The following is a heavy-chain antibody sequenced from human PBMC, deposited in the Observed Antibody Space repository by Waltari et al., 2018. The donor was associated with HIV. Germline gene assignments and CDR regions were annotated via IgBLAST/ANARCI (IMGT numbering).Heavy chain of an antibody. Sequence: QVQLQESGPGLVKPSQTLSLTCTVSGGSISNGSYYWNWIRPPAGKGLAWIGRIYSSGNTNYNPSLKSRVTIAVDTSKNQFSLKLSSVTAADTAVYYCARGRFEGYILYYYYGMDVWGQGTTVSVSS. CDR2: IYSSGNT. CDR3: ARGRFEGYILYYYYGMDV. V-gene: IGHV4-61*02. J-gene: IGHJ6*02. CDR1: GGSISNGSYY. D-gene: IGHD5-12*01.